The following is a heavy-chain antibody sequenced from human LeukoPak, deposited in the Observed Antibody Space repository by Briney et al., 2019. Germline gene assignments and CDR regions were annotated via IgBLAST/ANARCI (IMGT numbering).Heavy chain of an antibody. V-gene: IGHV1-2*06. CDR2: INPKSGGT. D-gene: IGHD6-19*01. CDR1: GYTFTGYY. CDR3: ASRWSIAVAGTGDDFDY. J-gene: IGHJ4*02. Sequence: ASVKVSCKASGYTFTGYYMHWVRQAPGLGLEWMGRINPKSGGTNYAQEFQGRVTMTRDTSISTAYMELSRLRSDDTAVYYCASRWSIAVAGTGDDFDYWGQGTLVTVSS.